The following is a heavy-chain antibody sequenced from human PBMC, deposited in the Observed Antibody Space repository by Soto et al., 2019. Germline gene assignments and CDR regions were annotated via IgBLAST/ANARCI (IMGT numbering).Heavy chain of an antibody. J-gene: IGHJ4*02. CDR2: ISYDGSNK. CDR1: GFTFSIYG. Sequence: PGGSLRLSCAASGFTFSIYGMHWVRQAPGKGLEWVAVISYDGSNKYYADSVKGRFTISRDNSKNTLYLQMNSLRAEDTAVYYCAKDLEMGIAAYDFDYWGQGTLVTVSS. CDR3: AKDLEMGIAAYDFDY. D-gene: IGHD6-13*01. V-gene: IGHV3-30*18.